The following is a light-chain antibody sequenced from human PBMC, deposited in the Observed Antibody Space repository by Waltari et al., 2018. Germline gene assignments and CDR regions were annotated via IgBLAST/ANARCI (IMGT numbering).Light chain of an antibody. CDR3: QQYNTWPT. J-gene: IGKJ4*01. Sequence: EIVMTQSPVTLSVSPGERAPLSCRASQSISSNLAWYQQKPGQSPRLLIHGASTRATGSPARFSGSGSGTDFTLTISSLQSEDFAVYFCQQYNTWPTFGGGTKVEIK. V-gene: IGKV3-15*01. CDR2: GAS. CDR1: QSISSN.